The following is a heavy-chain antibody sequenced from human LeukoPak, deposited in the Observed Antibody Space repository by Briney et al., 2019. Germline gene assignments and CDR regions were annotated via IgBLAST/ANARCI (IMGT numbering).Heavy chain of an antibody. V-gene: IGHV1-46*01. CDR1: GYTFTSYY. D-gene: IGHD6-13*01. J-gene: IGHJ4*02. CDR2: INPSGGST. Sequence: APVKVSCEASGYTFTSYYMHWVRQAPGQGLEWMGIINPSGGSTSYAQKFQGRVTMTRDTSTSTVYMELSSLRSEDTAVYYCATDLVAAAGNFDYWGQGTLVTVSS. CDR3: ATDLVAAAGNFDY.